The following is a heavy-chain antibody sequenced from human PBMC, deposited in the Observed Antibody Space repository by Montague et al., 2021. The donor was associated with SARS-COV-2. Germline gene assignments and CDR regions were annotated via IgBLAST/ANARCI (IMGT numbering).Heavy chain of an antibody. Sequence: SLRLSCAASGFAFSSYSMNWVRQAPGKGLEWVSYISSSSSTIYYADSVKGRFTISRDNAKNSLYLQMNSLRDEVTAVYYCARDQGEVTIFRVVMSYYYGMDVWGQGTTVTVSS. J-gene: IGHJ6*02. CDR2: ISSSSSTI. CDR3: ARDQGEVTIFRVVMSYYYGMDV. CDR1: GFAFSSYS. D-gene: IGHD3-3*01. V-gene: IGHV3-48*02.